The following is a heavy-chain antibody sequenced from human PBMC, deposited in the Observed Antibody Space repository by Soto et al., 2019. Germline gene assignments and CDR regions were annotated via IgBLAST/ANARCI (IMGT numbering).Heavy chain of an antibody. Sequence: QVQLVQSGAEVKKPGASVKVSCKASGYTFTSYDINWVRQATGQGLEWMGWMNPNSGNTGYAQKFQGRVTMTRNTSIIIAYMEPTSLRSGVPAVYWWARGPHAPYYLYGMLVWGQGTTVTVSS. CDR1: GYTFTSYD. V-gene: IGHV1-8*01. J-gene: IGHJ6*02. CDR3: ARGPHAPYYLYGMLV. CDR2: MNPNSGNT.